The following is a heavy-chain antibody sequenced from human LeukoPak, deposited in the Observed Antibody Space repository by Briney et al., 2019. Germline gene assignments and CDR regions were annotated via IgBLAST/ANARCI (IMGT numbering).Heavy chain of an antibody. CDR1: GGSFSGYY. Sequence: PSETLSLTCAVYGGSFSGYYWSWIRQPPGKGLEWIGEINHSGSTNYNPSLKSRVTISVDTSKNQFSLKLSSVTAADTAAYYCAVTPPSIAAAGGAFDIWGQGTMVTVSS. J-gene: IGHJ3*02. D-gene: IGHD6-13*01. CDR2: INHSGST. V-gene: IGHV4-34*01. CDR3: AVTPPSIAAAGGAFDI.